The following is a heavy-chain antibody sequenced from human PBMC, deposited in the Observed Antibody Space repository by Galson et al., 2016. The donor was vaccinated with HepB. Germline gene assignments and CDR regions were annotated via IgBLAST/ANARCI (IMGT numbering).Heavy chain of an antibody. D-gene: IGHD6-19*01. V-gene: IGHV3-7*01. CDR2: IKEDGSEK. J-gene: IGHJ4*02. CDR3: AREWHGSGWFDY. CDR1: GFTFNSYW. Sequence: SLRLSCAASGFTFNSYWMSWVRQAPGKGLEWVANIKEDGSEKYYVDSVKGRLTISRDNAKNSLFLQMNSLRAEDTAVYYCAREWHGSGWFDYWGQGTLVTVSS.